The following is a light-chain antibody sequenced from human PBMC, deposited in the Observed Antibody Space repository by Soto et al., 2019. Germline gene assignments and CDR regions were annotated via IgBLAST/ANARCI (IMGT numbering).Light chain of an antibody. Sequence: DIQMTQSPSPLSASVGDRVTITCRASQSINSYLNWYQQKPGKAPKLLIYAASSLQSGVPSRFSGSGSGTDFTLTINSLQPEDLATYYCQQLNSYPITFGQGTRLEIK. CDR2: AAS. J-gene: IGKJ5*01. CDR3: QQLNSYPIT. V-gene: IGKV1-39*01. CDR1: QSINSY.